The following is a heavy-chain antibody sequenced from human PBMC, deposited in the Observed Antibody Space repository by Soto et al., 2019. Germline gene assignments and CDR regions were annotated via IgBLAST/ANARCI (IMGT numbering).Heavy chain of an antibody. CDR3: AGIVQPRYYYGMDV. V-gene: IGHV1-69*13. CDR1: GGSFSSYA. D-gene: IGHD3-22*01. J-gene: IGHJ6*02. CDR2: IVPIFATP. Sequence: GASVKVSCKASGGSFSSYAFTWVRLAPGQGLECMGGIVPIFATPNYAQKFQGRVTITADESTSTAYMELSSLRSEDTAVYYCAGIVQPRYYYGMDVWGQGTTVTVSS.